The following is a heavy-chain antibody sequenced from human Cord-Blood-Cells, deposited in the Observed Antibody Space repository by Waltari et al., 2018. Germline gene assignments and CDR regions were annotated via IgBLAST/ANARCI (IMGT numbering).Heavy chain of an antibody. J-gene: IGHJ4*02. CDR3: AKDSIVGAFDY. D-gene: IGHD1-26*01. Sequence: QVQLVESGGGVVQPGRSLRLSCAASGFTFSSYGMHWVRQAPGKGLEWVAVISYDGSKKYYADSVKGRFTISSDNSKNTLYLQMNSLRAEDTAVYYCAKDSIVGAFDYWGQGTLVTVSS. CDR1: GFTFSSYG. CDR2: ISYDGSKK. V-gene: IGHV3-30*18.